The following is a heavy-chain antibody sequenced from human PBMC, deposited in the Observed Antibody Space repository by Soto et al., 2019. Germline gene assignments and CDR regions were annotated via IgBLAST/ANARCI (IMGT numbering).Heavy chain of an antibody. CDR3: ARDRGASDY. CDR1: GYIFKHYG. Sequence: QVQFVQSGVEVKKPGASVTVSCKASGYIFKHYGISWVRQAPGQGLEWMGWIRVFSGDTDYAQKFQDRVTITADTSTNTAYMELRSLTSDDTAVYYCARDRGASDYWGQGTLVTVSS. CDR2: IRVFSGDT. D-gene: IGHD6-6*01. J-gene: IGHJ4*02. V-gene: IGHV1-18*01.